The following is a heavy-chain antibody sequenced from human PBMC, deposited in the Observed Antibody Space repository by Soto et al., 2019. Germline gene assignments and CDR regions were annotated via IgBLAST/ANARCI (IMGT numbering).Heavy chain of an antibody. J-gene: IGHJ5*02. CDR3: ARQELELDWFDP. D-gene: IGHD1-7*01. Sequence: QVQRQESGPGLVQPAGTLSLTCTVSGGSVTSRKWWIWVRQPPGKGLEWIGAIHHSGTTDYNPSLKCRATISVDKSKNHFSLRLTSVTAADTALYYCARQELELDWFDPWGQGTLVSVSS. V-gene: IGHV4-4*02. CDR2: IHHSGTT. CDR1: GGSVTSRKW.